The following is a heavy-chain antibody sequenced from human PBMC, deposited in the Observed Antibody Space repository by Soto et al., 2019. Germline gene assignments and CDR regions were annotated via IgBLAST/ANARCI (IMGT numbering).Heavy chain of an antibody. CDR1: AGIPSPER. J-gene: IGHJ4*02. V-gene: IGHV4-59*08. CDR3: ARLTAMVFDY. Sequence: YTVSAGIPSPERWRWIRHPPGKRLEWIGYIYYSGSTNYNPSLNSRVTISVDTSKNQFSLKLSSVTAADTAVYYCARLTAMVFDYWGQVTLVTVS. CDR2: IYYSGST. D-gene: IGHD5-18*01.